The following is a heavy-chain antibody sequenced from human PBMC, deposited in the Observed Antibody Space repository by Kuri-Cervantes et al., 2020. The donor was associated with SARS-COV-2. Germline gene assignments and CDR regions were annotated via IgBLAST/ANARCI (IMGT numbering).Heavy chain of an antibody. D-gene: IGHD3-3*01. V-gene: IGHV3-30-3*01. Sequence: GESLKISCAASGFTFSSYSMHWVRQAPGKGLEWVAVISYDGSNKYYADSVKGRFTISRDNSKNTLYLQMNSLRAEDTAVYYCARERGRYDCGSGYQTDYWGQETLVTVSS. CDR2: ISYDGSNK. CDR3: ARERGRYDCGSGYQTDY. J-gene: IGHJ4*02. CDR1: GFTFSSYS.